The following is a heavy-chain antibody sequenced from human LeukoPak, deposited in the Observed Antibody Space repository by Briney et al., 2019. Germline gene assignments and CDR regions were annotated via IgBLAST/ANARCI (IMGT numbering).Heavy chain of an antibody. J-gene: IGHJ6*03. CDR2: INHSGST. CDR1: GGSFSGYY. CDR3: ARAGYCSGGSCYSDYYYMDV. V-gene: IGHV4-34*01. Sequence: SETLSLTCAVYGGSFSGYYWSWIRQPPGKGLGWIGEINHSGSTNYNPSLKSRVTISVDTSKNQFSLKLSSVTAADTAVYYCARAGYCSGGSCYSDYYYMDVWGKGTTVTVSS. D-gene: IGHD2-15*01.